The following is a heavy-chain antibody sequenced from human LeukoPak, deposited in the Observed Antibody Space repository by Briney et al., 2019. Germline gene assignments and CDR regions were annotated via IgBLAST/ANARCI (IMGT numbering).Heavy chain of an antibody. CDR3: AKDLSGDYFSVY. V-gene: IGHV3-23*01. CDR2: MSGSGGST. D-gene: IGHD4-17*01. Sequence: GGSLRLSCSPSGFTFSRYSMSWVRPPAGKGRGWVASMSGSGGSTYYADSVKGRFTISRDNSKNTLYLQMNSLRAEDTAVYSCAKDLSGDYFSVYWGQGTLVTVSS. CDR1: GFTFSRYS. J-gene: IGHJ4*02.